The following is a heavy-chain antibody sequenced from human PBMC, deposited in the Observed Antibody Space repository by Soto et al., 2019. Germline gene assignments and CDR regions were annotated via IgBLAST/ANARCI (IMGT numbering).Heavy chain of an antibody. J-gene: IGHJ4*02. D-gene: IGHD3-10*01. CDR1: GYTFTSYG. V-gene: IGHV1-18*01. CDR3: ARALWFGELFSTPFDY. Sequence: QVQLVQSGAEVKRPGASVKVSCKASGYTFTSYGISWVRQAPGQGLEWMGWISDYNGNTRYAQRLQGRVTMTTDTSTSTAYMELRSLRSDDTAVYYCARALWFGELFSTPFDYWGQGTLVTVSS. CDR2: ISDYNGNT.